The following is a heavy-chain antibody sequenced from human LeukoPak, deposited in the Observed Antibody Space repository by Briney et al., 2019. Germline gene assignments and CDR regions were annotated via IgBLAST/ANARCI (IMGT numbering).Heavy chain of an antibody. J-gene: IGHJ3*02. CDR1: GFTVSSNY. CDR2: IYSGGST. V-gene: IGHV3-53*01. Sequence: GGSLRLSCAASGFTVSSNYMSWVRQAPGKGLEWVSVIYSGGSTYYADSVKGRFTISRDNSKNTLYLQMNSLRAEDTAVYYCARDHSGGSSDAFDIWGQGTMVTVSS. CDR3: ARDHSGGSSDAFDI. D-gene: IGHD1-26*01.